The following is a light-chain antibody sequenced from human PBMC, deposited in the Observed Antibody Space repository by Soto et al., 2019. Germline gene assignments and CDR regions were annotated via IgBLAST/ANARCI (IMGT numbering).Light chain of an antibody. CDR2: EVT. CDR3: TSHAGTNNFPYV. CDR1: SSDVGAYNY. V-gene: IGLV2-8*01. J-gene: IGLJ1*01. Sequence: QSVLTQPPSASGSPGQSVTISCTGTSSDVGAYNYVSRYQHRPGKAPKLMIYEVTKRPSGVPDRFSGAKSGNTASLTVSGLQAEDEADYYCTSHAGTNNFPYVFGTGTKLTVL.